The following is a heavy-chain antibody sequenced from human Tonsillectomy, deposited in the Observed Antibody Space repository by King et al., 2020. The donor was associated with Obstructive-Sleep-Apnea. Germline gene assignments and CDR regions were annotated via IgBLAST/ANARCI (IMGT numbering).Heavy chain of an antibody. J-gene: IGHJ3*02. CDR1: GGSISSTSYY. CDR3: ARSVYGAIDAFDI. V-gene: IGHV4-39*07. CDR2: IYYSGST. Sequence: LQLQESGPGLVKPSETLSLTCTVSGGSISSTSYYWGWIRQPPGKGLKCIGTIYYSGSTYYNPSLKSRVTISLDTSKNQFSLKLSSVTAADTAVYYCARSVYGAIDAFDIWGQGTMVTVSS. D-gene: IGHD4-17*01.